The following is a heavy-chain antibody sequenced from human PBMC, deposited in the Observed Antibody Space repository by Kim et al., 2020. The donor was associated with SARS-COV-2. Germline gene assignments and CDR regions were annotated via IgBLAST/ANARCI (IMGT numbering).Heavy chain of an antibody. Sequence: SVKDRFTISRDDSKSIAYLQMNSLKTEDTAVYYCTRTYSGTYYYYYYYMDVWGKGTTVTVSS. J-gene: IGHJ6*03. D-gene: IGHD1-26*01. CDR3: TRTYSGTYYYYYYYMDV. V-gene: IGHV3-49*02.